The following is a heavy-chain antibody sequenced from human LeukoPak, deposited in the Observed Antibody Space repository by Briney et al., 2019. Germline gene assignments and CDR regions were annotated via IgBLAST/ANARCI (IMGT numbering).Heavy chain of an antibody. CDR1: GGSISSSSYY. Sequence: SETLSLTCTVSGGSISSSSYYWGWIRQPPGKGLEWIGSIYYSGSTYYNPSLKSRVTISVDTSKNQFSLKLSSVTAADTAVYYCARGALRYFDWLPKPGAMDVWGKGTTVTVSS. CDR3: ARGALRYFDWLPKPGAMDV. D-gene: IGHD3-9*01. CDR2: IYYSGST. V-gene: IGHV4-39*07. J-gene: IGHJ6*03.